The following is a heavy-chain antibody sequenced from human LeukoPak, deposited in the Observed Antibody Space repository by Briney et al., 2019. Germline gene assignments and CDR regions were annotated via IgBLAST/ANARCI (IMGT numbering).Heavy chain of an antibody. V-gene: IGHV3-23*01. CDR3: ARKDGYGRTYYRYGLAA. Sequence: GASLRLSCAASGFIFSSYGMSWVREAPGKGLKWVSGISGGGGSTDYADSVRGRFTISRDNSKNTLYLQMNSLRAEDSAVYYCARKDGYGRTYYRYGLAAWGQGTTVIVS. J-gene: IGHJ6*02. CDR2: ISGGGGST. CDR1: GFIFSSYG. D-gene: IGHD5-18*01.